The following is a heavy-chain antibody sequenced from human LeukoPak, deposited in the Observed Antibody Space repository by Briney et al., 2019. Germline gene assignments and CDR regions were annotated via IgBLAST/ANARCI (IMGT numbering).Heavy chain of an antibody. Sequence: QSGRSLRLSCAASGFTFSSYGMHWVRQAPDKGLEWVAVISYDGSNKYYADSVKGRFTISRDNSKNTLYLQMNSLRAEDTAVYYCARGYSYGEDVNWFDPWGQGTLVTVSS. V-gene: IGHV3-30*03. J-gene: IGHJ5*02. CDR3: ARGYSYGEDVNWFDP. CDR1: GFTFSSYG. D-gene: IGHD5-18*01. CDR2: ISYDGSNK.